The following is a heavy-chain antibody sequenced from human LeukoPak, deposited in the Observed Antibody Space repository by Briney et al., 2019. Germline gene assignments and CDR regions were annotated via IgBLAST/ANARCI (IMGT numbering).Heavy chain of an antibody. D-gene: IGHD6-6*01. CDR1: GFTFSSYA. CDR2: ISYDGSNK. V-gene: IGHV3-30-3*01. CDR3: ARDGGLYSSSDPFDY. J-gene: IGHJ4*02. Sequence: GRSLRLSCAASGFTFSSYAMHWVRQAPGKGLEWVAVISYDGSNKYYADSVKGRFTISRDNSKNTLYLQMNSLRAEDTAVYYCARDGGLYSSSDPFDYWGQGTLVTVAS.